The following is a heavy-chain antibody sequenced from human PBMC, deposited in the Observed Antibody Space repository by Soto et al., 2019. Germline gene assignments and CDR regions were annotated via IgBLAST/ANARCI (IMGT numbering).Heavy chain of an antibody. Sequence: ASVKVSFKASGYTFTGYYMHWVRQAPGQGLEWMGWINPNSGGTNYAQKFQGWVTMTRDTSISTAYMELSRLRSDDTAVYYCARGAYDFWIGYYAPAGDFFYYWGRGSLVTGSA. V-gene: IGHV1-2*04. CDR1: GYTFTGYY. D-gene: IGHD3-3*01. J-gene: IGHJ4*02. CDR2: INPNSGGT. CDR3: ARGAYDFWIGYYAPAGDFFYY.